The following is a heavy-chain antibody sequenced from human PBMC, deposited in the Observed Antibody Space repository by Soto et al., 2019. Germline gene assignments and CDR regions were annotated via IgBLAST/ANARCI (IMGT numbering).Heavy chain of an antibody. D-gene: IGHD3-10*01. CDR2: ISAYNGNT. CDR3: ARDSRFSASVRGPPFDY. Sequence: GASVKVSCKASGYTFTSYGISWVRQAPGQGLEWMGWISAYNGNTNYAQKLQGRVTMTTDTSTSTAYMELSSLRSEDTAVYYCARDSRFSASVRGPPFDYWGQGTLVTVSS. CDR1: GYTFTSYG. V-gene: IGHV1-18*01. J-gene: IGHJ4*02.